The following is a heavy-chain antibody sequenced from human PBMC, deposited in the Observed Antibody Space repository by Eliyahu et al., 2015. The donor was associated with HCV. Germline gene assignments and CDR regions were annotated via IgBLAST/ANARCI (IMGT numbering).Heavy chain of an antibody. CDR2: IRSKADGGTT. J-gene: IGHJ4*02. CDR3: TREWDYYDSSGYLDY. D-gene: IGHD3-22*01. V-gene: IGHV3-49*03. Sequence: EVQLVESGGGLVQPGRSLRLSCTASGFIFGDYAMNWFRQAPGKGLGWVGFIRSKADGGTTEYAASVKGRFTISRDDSKSIAYLQMNSLKTEDTAVYYCTREWDYYDSSGYLDYWGQGTLVTVSS. CDR1: GFIFGDYA.